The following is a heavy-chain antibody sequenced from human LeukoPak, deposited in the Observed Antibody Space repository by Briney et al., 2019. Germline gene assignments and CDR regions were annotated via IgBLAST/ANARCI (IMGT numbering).Heavy chain of an antibody. CDR1: GGSFSGYY. CDR3: ARTPPITMVRGGTRARMNWFDP. CDR2: INHSGST. D-gene: IGHD3-10*01. Sequence: PSETLSLTCAVYGGSFSGYYWSWIRQPPGKGLEWIGEINHSGSTNYNPSLKSRVTISVDTSKNQFSLKLSSVTAADTAVYYCARTPPITMVRGGTRARMNWFDPWGQGTLVTVSS. V-gene: IGHV4-34*01. J-gene: IGHJ5*02.